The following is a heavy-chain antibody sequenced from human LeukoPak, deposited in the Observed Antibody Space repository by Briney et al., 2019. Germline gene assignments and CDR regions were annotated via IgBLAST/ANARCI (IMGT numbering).Heavy chain of an antibody. V-gene: IGHV3-48*04. Sequence: GGSLRLSCAASGFTFDDYGMTWVRQAPGKGLEWVSYISSSGSTIYYADSVKGRFTISRDNAKNSLYLQMNSLRAEDTAVYYCARDRSSGPPNDYWGQGTLVTVSS. CDR2: ISSSGSTI. CDR1: GFTFDDYG. CDR3: ARDRSSGPPNDY. D-gene: IGHD3-22*01. J-gene: IGHJ4*02.